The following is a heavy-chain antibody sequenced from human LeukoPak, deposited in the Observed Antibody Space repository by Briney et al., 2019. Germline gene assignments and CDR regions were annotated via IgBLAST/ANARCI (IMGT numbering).Heavy chain of an antibody. Sequence: PGGSLRLSCAASGFTFSSYGMHWVRQAPGKGLEWVAVISYDGSNKYYADSVKGRFTIPRDNSKNTLYLQMNSLRAEDTAVYYCAKIEGFGESKRLIDFDYWGQGTLVTVSS. J-gene: IGHJ4*02. D-gene: IGHD3-10*01. V-gene: IGHV3-30*18. CDR3: AKIEGFGESKRLIDFDY. CDR2: ISYDGSNK. CDR1: GFTFSSYG.